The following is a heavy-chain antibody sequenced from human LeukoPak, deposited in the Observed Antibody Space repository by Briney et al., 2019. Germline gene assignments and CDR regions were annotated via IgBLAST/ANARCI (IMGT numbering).Heavy chain of an antibody. Sequence: PSETLSLTCTVSGGSISSYYWSWVRQPPGKGLEWIGYIYYSGSTNYNPSLKSRVTISVDTSKNQFSLKLSSVTAADTAVYYCARTLNSGSPPDYWGQGTLVTVSS. D-gene: IGHD4-23*01. CDR1: GGSISSYY. CDR3: ARTLNSGSPPDY. V-gene: IGHV4-59*01. CDR2: IYYSGST. J-gene: IGHJ4*02.